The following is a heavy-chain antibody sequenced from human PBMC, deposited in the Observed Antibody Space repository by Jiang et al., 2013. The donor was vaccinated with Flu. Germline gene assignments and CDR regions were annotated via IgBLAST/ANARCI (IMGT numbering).Heavy chain of an antibody. CDR3: AKDQKLYSSGWSLSGYFDL. CDR1: GFTFDDYA. J-gene: IGHJ2*01. Sequence: QLVESGGGLVQPGRSLRLSCAASGFTFDDYAMHWVRQAPGKGLEWVSGISWNSGSIGYADSVKGRFTISRDNAKNSLYLQMNSLRAEDTALYYCAKDQKLYSSGWSLSGYFDLWGRGTLVTVSS. CDR2: ISWNSGSI. D-gene: IGHD6-19*01. V-gene: IGHV3-9*01.